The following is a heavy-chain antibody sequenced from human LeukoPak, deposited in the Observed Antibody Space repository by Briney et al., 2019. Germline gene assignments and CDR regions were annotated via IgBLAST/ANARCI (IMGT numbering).Heavy chain of an antibody. CDR1: GFTFSSYA. CDR2: ISYDGSNK. V-gene: IGHV3-30-3*01. D-gene: IGHD2-15*01. CDR3: AREYCSGGSCYSGDYWFDP. J-gene: IGHJ5*02. Sequence: PGGSLRLSCAASGFTFSSYAMHWVRQAPGKGLEWVAVISYDGSNKYYADSVKGRFTISRDNSKNTLYLQMNGLRAEDTAVYYCAREYCSGGSCYSGDYWFDPWGQGTLVTVSS.